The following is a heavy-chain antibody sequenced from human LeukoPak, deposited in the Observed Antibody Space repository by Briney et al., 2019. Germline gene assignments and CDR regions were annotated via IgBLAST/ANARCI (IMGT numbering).Heavy chain of an antibody. D-gene: IGHD1-26*01. CDR3: ARAEWELLYYFDY. CDR1: GFTFSSYA. V-gene: IGHV3-30-3*01. CDR2: ISYDGSNK. J-gene: IGHJ4*02. Sequence: GGSLRLSCAASGFTFSSYAMHWVRQAPGKGLEWVAVISYDGSNKYYADSVKGRFTISRDNSKNTLYLQMNSLRAEDTAVYYCARAEWELLYYFDYWGQGTLVTVSS.